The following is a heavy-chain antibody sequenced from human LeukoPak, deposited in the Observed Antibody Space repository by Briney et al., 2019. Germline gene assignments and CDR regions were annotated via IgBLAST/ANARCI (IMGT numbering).Heavy chain of an antibody. Sequence: KPSETLSLTCAVHGGSFSGYYWSWIRQPPGKGLEWIGEINHSGSTNYNPSLKSRVTISVDTSKNQFSLNLSSVTTADTAVYYCARVSCSSTSCPRRDALDVWGQGTMVTVSS. J-gene: IGHJ3*01. V-gene: IGHV4-34*01. CDR2: INHSGST. D-gene: IGHD2-2*01. CDR1: GGSFSGYY. CDR3: ARVSCSSTSCPRRDALDV.